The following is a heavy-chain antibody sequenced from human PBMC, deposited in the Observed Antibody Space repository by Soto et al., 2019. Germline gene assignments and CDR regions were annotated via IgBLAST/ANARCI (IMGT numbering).Heavy chain of an antibody. CDR2: TYYRSKWYN. CDR1: GDSVSSNSAA. V-gene: IGHV6-1*01. J-gene: IGHJ6*02. D-gene: IGHD6-19*01. Sequence: SQTLSLTCAISGDSVSSNSAAWNWIRQSPSRGLEWLGRTYYRSKWYNDYAVSVKSRITINPDTSKNQFSLQLNSVTPEDTAVYYCSSDSSRGYGPLDVHYGMDVWGQGTTVTVSS. CDR3: SSDSSRGYGPLDVHYGMDV.